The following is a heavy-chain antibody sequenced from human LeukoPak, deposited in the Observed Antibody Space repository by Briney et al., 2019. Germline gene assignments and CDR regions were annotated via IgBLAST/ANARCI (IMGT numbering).Heavy chain of an antibody. V-gene: IGHV1-18*01. CDR2: ISAYNGNT. CDR3: AGEVTTIQYYYYGMDV. J-gene: IGHJ6*02. CDR1: GYTFTSYG. Sequence: ASVKVSCKASGYTFTSYGISWVRQAPGQGLEWMGWISAYNGNTNYAQKLQGRVTMTTDTSTSTAYMELSSLRSEDTAVYYCAGEVTTIQYYYYGMDVWGQGTTVTVSS. D-gene: IGHD4-11*01.